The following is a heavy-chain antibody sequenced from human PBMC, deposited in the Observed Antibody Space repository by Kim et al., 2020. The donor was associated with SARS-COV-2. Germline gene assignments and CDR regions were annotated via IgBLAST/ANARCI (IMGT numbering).Heavy chain of an antibody. Sequence: NYSGSTNDNPSLKSRVPISVATSKTQFSLKLSSVTAADTAVYYCARGFDPWGQGTLVTVSS. CDR2: NYSGST. CDR3: ARGFDP. V-gene: IGHV4-59*08. J-gene: IGHJ5*02.